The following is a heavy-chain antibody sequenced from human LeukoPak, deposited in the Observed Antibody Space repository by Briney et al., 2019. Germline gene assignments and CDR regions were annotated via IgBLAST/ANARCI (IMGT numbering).Heavy chain of an antibody. CDR1: GFTFSSYS. J-gene: IGHJ4*02. CDR3: AREGTAMVSSDY. V-gene: IGHV3-21*01. D-gene: IGHD5-18*01. CDR2: ISSSSSYI. Sequence: GGPLRLSCAASGFTFSSYSMNWVRQAPGKGLEWVSSISSSSSYIYYADSVKGRFTISRDNAENSLYLQMNSLRAEDTAVYYCAREGTAMVSSDYWGQGTLVTVSS.